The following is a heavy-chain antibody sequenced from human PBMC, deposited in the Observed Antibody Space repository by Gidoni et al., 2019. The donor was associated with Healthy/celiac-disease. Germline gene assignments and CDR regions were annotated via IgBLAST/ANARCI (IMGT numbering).Heavy chain of an antibody. CDR1: GFTFSSYA. CDR3: ARDDYYYDSSGYFNWFDP. CDR2: ISYDGSNK. D-gene: IGHD3-22*01. V-gene: IGHV3-30-3*01. J-gene: IGHJ5*02. Sequence: QVQLVESGGGVVQPGRSLRLSCAASGFTFSSYAMHWVRQAPGKGLEWVAVISYDGSNKYYADSVKGRFTISRDNSKNTLYMQMNSLRAEDTAVYYCARDDYYYDSSGYFNWFDPWGQGTLVTVSS.